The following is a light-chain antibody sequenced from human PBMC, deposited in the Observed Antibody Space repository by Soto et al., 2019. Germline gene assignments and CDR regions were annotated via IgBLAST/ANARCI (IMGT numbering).Light chain of an antibody. Sequence: DIQMTQSPSTLSASVGDRVTITCRASQSISSWLAWYQQKPGKAPNLLIYKASTLETGVPSRFSGRGSGTEFTLTISCLQPDDFATYYCQQYNTYWTFGQGTRVEIK. J-gene: IGKJ1*01. CDR1: QSISSW. CDR2: KAS. V-gene: IGKV1-5*03. CDR3: QQYNTYWT.